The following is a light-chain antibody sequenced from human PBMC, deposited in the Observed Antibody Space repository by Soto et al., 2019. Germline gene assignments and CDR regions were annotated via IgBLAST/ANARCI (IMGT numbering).Light chain of an antibody. CDR1: SSDVGGYNY. CDR3: CSYAGSPRV. J-gene: IGLJ3*02. Sequence: QSALTQPRSVSGSPGQSVTISCTGTSSDVGGYNYVSWYQRHPGKAPKLMIYDVSKRPSGVPDRFSGSKSGNTASLTISGLQAEDEADYYCCSYAGSPRVFGGGTKLTVL. CDR2: DVS. V-gene: IGLV2-11*01.